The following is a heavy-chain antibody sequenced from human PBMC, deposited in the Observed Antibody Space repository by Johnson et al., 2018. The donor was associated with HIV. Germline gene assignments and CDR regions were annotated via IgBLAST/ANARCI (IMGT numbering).Heavy chain of an antibody. J-gene: IGHJ3*02. CDR1: GFTFSTYW. CDR2: IYSDGST. V-gene: IGHV3-66*01. CDR3: AKDRPPRSWGSSTAFDI. Sequence: VHLVESGGGVVQPGRSLRLSCAASGFTFSTYWMSWVRQAPGKGLEWVSVIYSDGSTYYADSVQGRFTLSRDNSQNTLYLQMNSLRAEDTAVYYCAKDRPPRSWGSSTAFDIWGQGTMVTVSS. D-gene: IGHD2-15*01.